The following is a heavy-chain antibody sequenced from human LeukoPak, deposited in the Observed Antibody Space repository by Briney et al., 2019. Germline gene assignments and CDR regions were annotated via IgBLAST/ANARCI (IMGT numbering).Heavy chain of an antibody. CDR1: GFTFSSYS. CDR2: ISSSSSTI. Sequence: PGGSLRLSCAASGFTFSSYSMNWVRQAPGKGLEWVSYISSSSSTIYYADSVKGRFIISRDNAKNSLYLQMNSLRAEDTAVYYCAREGQLVFLRHFDAFDIWGQGTMVTVSS. D-gene: IGHD6-6*01. V-gene: IGHV3-48*01. CDR3: AREGQLVFLRHFDAFDI. J-gene: IGHJ3*02.